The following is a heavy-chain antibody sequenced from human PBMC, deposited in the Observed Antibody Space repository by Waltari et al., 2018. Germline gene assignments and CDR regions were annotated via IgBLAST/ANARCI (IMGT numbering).Heavy chain of an antibody. D-gene: IGHD4-4*01. CDR2: IKEDGSEK. J-gene: IGHJ4*02. Sequence: EVQLVESGGDLVQPGGSLRLSCAAPGFTFSTYWMTWVRQAPGKGLEWLANIKEDGSEKNYVDSVKGRFTISRDNAKNSLYLQMNSLRAEDTAVYYCARDPHYSNFDYWGQGTLVTVSS. CDR1: GFTFSTYW. CDR3: ARDPHYSNFDY. V-gene: IGHV3-7*01.